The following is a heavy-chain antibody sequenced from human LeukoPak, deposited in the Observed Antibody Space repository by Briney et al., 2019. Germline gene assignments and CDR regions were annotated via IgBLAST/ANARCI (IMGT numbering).Heavy chain of an antibody. Sequence: GGSLRLSCAASTFTLRSYWMTWVRQAPGKGLEWVANIKQDGSEKYYVDSVKGRFTISRDNAKNSLYLQMNSLRAEDTAVYYCARDLVYYDFWSGYYPYYYGMGVWGQGTTVTVSS. CDR2: IKQDGSEK. CDR1: TFTLRSYW. V-gene: IGHV3-7*03. CDR3: ARDLVYYDFWSGYYPYYYGMGV. J-gene: IGHJ6*02. D-gene: IGHD3-3*01.